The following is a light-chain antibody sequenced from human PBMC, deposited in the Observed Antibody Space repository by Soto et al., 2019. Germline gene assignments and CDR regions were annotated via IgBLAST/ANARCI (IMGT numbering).Light chain of an antibody. J-gene: IGKJ5*01. CDR1: QSVLYTSNSKNY. V-gene: IGKV4-1*01. Sequence: DIVMTQSPDSLAVSLGERATINCKSSQSVLYTSNSKNYIAWYQQKSGQPPKLLIYWASTRESGVPGRFSGGGSGTDFTLTISSLQAEDVAVYYCQQYYSVPITFGQGTRLEIK. CDR2: WAS. CDR3: QQYYSVPIT.